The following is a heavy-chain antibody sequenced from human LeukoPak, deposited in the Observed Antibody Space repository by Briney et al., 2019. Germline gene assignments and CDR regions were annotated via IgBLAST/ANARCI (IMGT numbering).Heavy chain of an antibody. Sequence: PGGSLRLSCAASGLIFDDYTMHWVRQAPGKGLEWAPLISRNGAVTKYADSVRGRFTVSRDNAKNSLYLQMNSLRAEDTAVYYCAKDRSAWRQTIDYWGQGTLVTVSS. J-gene: IGHJ4*02. D-gene: IGHD3-3*01. V-gene: IGHV3-43*01. CDR1: GLIFDDYT. CDR2: ISRNGAVT. CDR3: AKDRSAWRQTIDY.